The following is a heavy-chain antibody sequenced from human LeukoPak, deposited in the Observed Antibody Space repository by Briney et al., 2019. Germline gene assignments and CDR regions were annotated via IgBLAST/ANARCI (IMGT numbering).Heavy chain of an antibody. Sequence: GASVTVSCKASGYTFTSYGISWVRQAPGQGLEWMGWISAYNGNTNYAQKLQGRVTMTTDTSTSTAYMELRSLRSDDTAVYYCARDLPRYCSGGSCDDYWGQGTLVTVSS. V-gene: IGHV1-18*01. J-gene: IGHJ4*02. CDR2: ISAYNGNT. CDR3: ARDLPRYCSGGSCDDY. CDR1: GYTFTSYG. D-gene: IGHD2-15*01.